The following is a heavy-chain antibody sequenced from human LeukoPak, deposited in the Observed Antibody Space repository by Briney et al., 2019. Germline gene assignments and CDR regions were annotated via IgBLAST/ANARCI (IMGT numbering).Heavy chain of an antibody. V-gene: IGHV3-11*04. D-gene: IGHD6-19*01. CDR1: GFTFSDYY. Sequence: GGSLRLPCAASGFTFSDYYMSWIRQAPGKGLEWVSYISSSGSTIYYADSVKGRFTISRDNAKNSLYLQMNSLRAEDTAVYYCARGIRQWVVRSPTTTWGDYHYYNDVWGKGATVTVSS. CDR2: ISSSGSTI. J-gene: IGHJ6*03. CDR3: ARGIRQWVVRSPTTTWGDYHYYNDV.